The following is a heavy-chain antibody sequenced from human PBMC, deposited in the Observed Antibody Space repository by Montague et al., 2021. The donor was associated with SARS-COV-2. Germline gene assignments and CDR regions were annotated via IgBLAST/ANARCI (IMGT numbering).Heavy chain of an antibody. J-gene: IGHJ4*02. CDR1: DGSFSDYS. V-gene: IGHV4-34*01. Sequence: SETLSLTCAVYDGSFSDYSWTWIRQPPGKGLEWIGEIKHSGSTNYNPSLKSRVTISVDTSKNQFSLKMTSVTAADTAVYYCARGRQHIYMVVVVVTGGEYYFDFWGQGTLVAVSS. CDR3: ARGRQHIYMVVVVVTGGEYYFDF. CDR2: IKHSGST. D-gene: IGHD3-22*01.